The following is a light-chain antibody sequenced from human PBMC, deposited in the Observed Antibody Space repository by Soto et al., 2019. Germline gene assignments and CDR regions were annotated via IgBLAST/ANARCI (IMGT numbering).Light chain of an antibody. CDR3: SSYSISTAYL. CDR1: SSDVGGYDY. CDR2: EVS. V-gene: IGLV2-14*01. Sequence: QSVLTQPASVSGSPGQSITISCTGTSSDVGGYDYVSWYQLHPGKAPKFMVFEVSNRPSGVSYRFSGSKSGNTASLTISGLQAEDEADYFCSSYSISTAYLFGTGTKRTVL. J-gene: IGLJ1*01.